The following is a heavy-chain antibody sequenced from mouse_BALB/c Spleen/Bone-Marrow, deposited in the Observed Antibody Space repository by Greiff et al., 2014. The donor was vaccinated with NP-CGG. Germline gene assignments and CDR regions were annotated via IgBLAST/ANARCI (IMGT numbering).Heavy chain of an antibody. Sequence: QVQLQQSGAELVRPGVSVKISCKGSGYTFTDYAMHWVKQSHAKSLEWIGVISIYYGDTNYNQKFKGKATMTVDKSSSTAYMELARLTSEDSAIYYCAPMYDGYYMFAYWGQGTLVTVSA. J-gene: IGHJ3*01. CDR2: ISIYYGDT. V-gene: IGHV1S137*01. D-gene: IGHD2-3*01. CDR3: APMYDGYYMFAY. CDR1: GYTFTDYA.